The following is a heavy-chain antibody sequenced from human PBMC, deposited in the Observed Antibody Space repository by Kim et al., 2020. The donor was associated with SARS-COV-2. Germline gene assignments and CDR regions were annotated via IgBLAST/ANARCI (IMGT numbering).Heavy chain of an antibody. D-gene: IGHD3-22*01. CDR3: ARDVDRGDDSSGYSDY. Sequence: GGSLRLSCAASGFTVSSNYMSWVRQAPGKGLEWVSVIYSGGSTYYADSVKGRFTISRDNSKNTLYLQMNSLRAAATAVYYCARDVDRGDDSSGYSDYWGQGTLVTVSS. CDR1: GFTVSSNY. V-gene: IGHV3-53*01. J-gene: IGHJ4*02. CDR2: IYSGGST.